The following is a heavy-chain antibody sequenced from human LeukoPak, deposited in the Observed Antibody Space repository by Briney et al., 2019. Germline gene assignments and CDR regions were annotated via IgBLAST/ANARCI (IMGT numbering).Heavy chain of an antibody. J-gene: IGHJ4*02. CDR3: AKASPQYSSGWYGRVLYYFDY. Sequence: GGSLRLSCAASGFTFDDYAMHWVRQAPGKGLEWVSGISWNSGSIGYADSVKGQFTISRDNAKNSLYLQMNSLRAEDMALYYCAKASPQYSSGWYGRVLYYFDYWGQGTLVTVSS. V-gene: IGHV3-9*03. CDR1: GFTFDDYA. CDR2: ISWNSGSI. D-gene: IGHD6-19*01.